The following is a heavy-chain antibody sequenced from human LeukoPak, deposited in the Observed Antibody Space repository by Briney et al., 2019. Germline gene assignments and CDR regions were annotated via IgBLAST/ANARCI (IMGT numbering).Heavy chain of an antibody. J-gene: IGHJ6*02. Sequence: ASVKVSRKASGYTFTGYYMHWVRQAPGQGLEWMGWINPNSGGTNYAQKFQGWVTMTRDTSISTAYMELSRLRSDDTAVYYCARAESYYYYYGMDVWGQGTTVTVSS. CDR2: INPNSGGT. V-gene: IGHV1-2*04. CDR3: ARAESYYYYYGMDV. CDR1: GYTFTGYY.